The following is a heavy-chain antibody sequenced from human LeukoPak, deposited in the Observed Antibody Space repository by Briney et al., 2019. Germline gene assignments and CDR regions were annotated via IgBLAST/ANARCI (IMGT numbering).Heavy chain of an antibody. CDR3: ARGGTGYCTSTSCSFDY. D-gene: IGHD2-2*01. Sequence: SQTLSLTCTISGDSVSSNTAAWNWIRRSPSRGLEWLGRTYYRSKWYNDYAVSVKSRISINPDTPQNQFSLQLNSVTPEDTAVYYCARGGTGYCTSTSCSFDYWGQGTLVTVSS. V-gene: IGHV6-1*01. J-gene: IGHJ4*02. CDR2: TYYRSKWYN. CDR1: GDSVSSNTAA.